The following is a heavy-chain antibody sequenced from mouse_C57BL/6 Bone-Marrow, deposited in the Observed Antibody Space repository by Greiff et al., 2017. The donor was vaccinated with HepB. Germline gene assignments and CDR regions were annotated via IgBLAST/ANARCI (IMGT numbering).Heavy chain of an antibody. J-gene: IGHJ3*01. D-gene: IGHD2-2*01. V-gene: IGHV5-4*01. CDR3: ARVGGYDWFAY. CDR2: ISDGGSYT. CDR1: GFTFSSYA. Sequence: DVHLVESGGGLVKPGGSLKLSCAASGFTFSSYAMSWVRQTPEKRLEWVATISDGGSYTYYPDNVKGRFTISRDNAKNNLYLQMSHLKSEDTAMYYCARVGGYDWFAYWGQGTLVTVSA.